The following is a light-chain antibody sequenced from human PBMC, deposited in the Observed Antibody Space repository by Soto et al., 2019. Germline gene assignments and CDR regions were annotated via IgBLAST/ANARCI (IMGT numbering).Light chain of an antibody. Sequence: QSVLTQPPSASGTPGQRVIISCSGSSSNLGSNSGNWYQQLPGTAPKLLIYNTYQRPLGVPDRFSGSKSGTSASLAISGLQSEDEGDYFWAAWDDRVNGPVFGGGTKLTV. V-gene: IGLV1-44*01. CDR1: SSNLGSNS. J-gene: IGLJ3*02. CDR3: AAWDDRVNGPV. CDR2: NTY.